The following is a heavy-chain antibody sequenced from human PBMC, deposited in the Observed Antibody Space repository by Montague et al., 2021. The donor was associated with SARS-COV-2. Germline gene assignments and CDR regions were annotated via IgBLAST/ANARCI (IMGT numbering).Heavy chain of an antibody. Sequence: SLRVSWAASGFTFSSYAMHWVRQAPGKGLEWVAVISYDGSNKYYVGSVKGRFTISRDNSKNTLYLQMNSLRAEDTAVYYCARDQRGKYDYVWGSRFDPWGQGTLVTVFS. J-gene: IGHJ5*02. CDR1: GFTFSSYA. CDR2: ISYDGSNK. D-gene: IGHD3-16*01. V-gene: IGHV3-30*04. CDR3: ARDQRGKYDYVWGSRFDP.